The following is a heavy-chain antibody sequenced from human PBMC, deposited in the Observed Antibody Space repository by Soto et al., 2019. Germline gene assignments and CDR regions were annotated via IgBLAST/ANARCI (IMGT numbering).Heavy chain of an antibody. V-gene: IGHV4-30-4*01. J-gene: IGHJ4*02. CDR2: ISYSGRT. CDR3: ARDPLGGLKGY. Sequence: QVQLQESGPGLVKPSQTLSITCTVSGGSISSGDYYGSWISQPPGKGLEWIGYISYSGRTYYNPSLKSRVTLSVDASKNLFHLKLSSLTASDTAVYYCARDPLGGLKGYWGQGTLVTVSS. CDR1: GGSISSGDYY. D-gene: IGHD3-10*01.